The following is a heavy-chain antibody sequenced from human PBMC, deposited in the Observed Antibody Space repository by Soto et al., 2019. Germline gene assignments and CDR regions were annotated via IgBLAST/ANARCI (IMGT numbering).Heavy chain of an antibody. CDR2: IYWNDDK. Sequence: SGPTLVNPTHTLTLTCTFSGFSLSTSGVGVGWIRQPPGKALEWLALIYWNDDKRYSPSLKSRLTITKDTSKNQVVLTMTNMDPVDTATYYCAHRRPYYDSSGYPGPFDYWGQGTLVTVSS. CDR3: AHRRPYYDSSGYPGPFDY. CDR1: GFSLSTSGVG. D-gene: IGHD3-22*01. V-gene: IGHV2-5*01. J-gene: IGHJ4*02.